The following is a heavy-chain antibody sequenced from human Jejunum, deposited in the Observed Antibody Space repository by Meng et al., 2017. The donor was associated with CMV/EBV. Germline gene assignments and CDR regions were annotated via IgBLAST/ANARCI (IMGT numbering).Heavy chain of an antibody. CDR2: TRNKANRYST. Sequence: FPLGDYNVDWVRQAPGKGLEWVGRTRNKANRYSTEYAASVQGRFTISRDDSKNSVYLQMNSLNSEDTALYFCARGLLTNHYYGWDVWGQGTTVTVSS. CDR1: FPLGDYN. V-gene: IGHV3-72*01. CDR3: ARGLLTNHYYGWDV. J-gene: IGHJ6*02. D-gene: IGHD2-21*02.